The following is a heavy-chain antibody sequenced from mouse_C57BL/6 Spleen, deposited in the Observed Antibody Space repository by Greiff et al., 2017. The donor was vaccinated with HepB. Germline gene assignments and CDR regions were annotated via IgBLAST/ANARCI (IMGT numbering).Heavy chain of an antibody. D-gene: IGHD1-1*01. J-gene: IGHJ2*01. CDR2: ISSGGSYT. V-gene: IGHV5-6*01. CDR1: GFTFSSYG. Sequence: EVQLVESGGDLVKPGGSLKLSCAASGFTFSSYGMSWVRQTPDKRLEWVATISSGGSYTYYPDSVKGRFTISRDNAKNTLYLQMSSLKSEDTAMYYCAREGEYYGSSFDYWGQVTTLTVSS. CDR3: AREGEYYGSSFDY.